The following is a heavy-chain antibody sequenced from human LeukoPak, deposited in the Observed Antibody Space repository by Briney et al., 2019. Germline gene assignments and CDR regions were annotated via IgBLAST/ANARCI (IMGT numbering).Heavy chain of an antibody. Sequence: GGSLRLSCAASGFTFSSYAMSWVRQAPGKGLEWVSAISGSGGRTYYADSVKGRFTISRDNSKNTLYLQMNSLRAEDTAVYYCANPDIVVVPAASWGQGTLVTVSS. CDR3: ANPDIVVVPAAS. CDR2: ISGSGGRT. CDR1: GFTFSSYA. V-gene: IGHV3-23*01. D-gene: IGHD2-2*01. J-gene: IGHJ4*02.